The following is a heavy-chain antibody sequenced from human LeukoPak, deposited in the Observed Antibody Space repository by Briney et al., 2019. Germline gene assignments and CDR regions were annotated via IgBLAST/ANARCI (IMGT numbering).Heavy chain of an antibody. Sequence: ASVKVSCKASGYSFTSYTMTWVRQAPGQGPELMGRINTYSGNPTYAQGFTGRFVFSLDTSVSTAYLLISSLKAEDTAVYYCARKNVEPDRYFDYWGQGTLVTVSS. CDR3: ARKNVEPDRYFDY. V-gene: IGHV7-4-1*02. CDR2: INTYSGNP. J-gene: IGHJ4*02. CDR1: GYSFTSYT. D-gene: IGHD1-1*01.